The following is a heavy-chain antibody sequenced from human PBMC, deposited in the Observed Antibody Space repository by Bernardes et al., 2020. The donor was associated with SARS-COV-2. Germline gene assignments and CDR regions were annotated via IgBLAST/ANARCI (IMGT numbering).Heavy chain of an antibody. CDR2: ISHDGGPN. Sequence: RRCLRPSCAVSGFTFRDYAMHRVREAPGKGLERVALISHDGGPNYYAVSVRGRFTVARDNSKNALYLHINSLRAEDTAMYYCSKILSSAWFDLRVGYFENWSQGTLVTVTS. CDR1: GFTFRDYA. J-gene: IGHJ4*02. CDR3: SKILSSAWFDLRVGYFEN. D-gene: IGHD6-19*01. V-gene: IGHV3-30*18.